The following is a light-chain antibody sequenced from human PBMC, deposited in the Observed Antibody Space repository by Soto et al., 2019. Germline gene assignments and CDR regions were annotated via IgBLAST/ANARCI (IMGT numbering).Light chain of an antibody. J-gene: IGKJ1*01. V-gene: IGKV1-5*03. CDR1: QTISSW. CDR2: KAS. CDR3: QHYNRYSEA. Sequence: DIQMTQKQYSVSSSVGGRVTITCRASQTISSWLAWYPQKPGKAPKLLIYKASTLKSGVPSRFSGSGSGTEFTLTISSLQPDDFATYYCQHYNRYSEAFGQGTKVDI.